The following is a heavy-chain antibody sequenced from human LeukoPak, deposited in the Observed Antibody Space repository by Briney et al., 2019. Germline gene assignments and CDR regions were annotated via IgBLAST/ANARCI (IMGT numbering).Heavy chain of an antibody. CDR2: VHGDGSRA. V-gene: IGHV3-74*01. CDR1: GFSLTGSW. J-gene: IGHJ4*02. D-gene: IGHD1-26*01. Sequence: PGGSLRLSCAASGFSLTGSWIHWVRQAPGKGLVWVSRVHGDGSRASYADSVKGRFTISRDNSKNTLYLQMNSLRAEDTAVYYCARAMPIVGATYLDYWGQGTLVTVSS. CDR3: ARAMPIVGATYLDY.